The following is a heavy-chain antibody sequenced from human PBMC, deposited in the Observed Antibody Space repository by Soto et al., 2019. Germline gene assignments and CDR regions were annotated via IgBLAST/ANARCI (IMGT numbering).Heavy chain of an antibody. J-gene: IGHJ4*02. V-gene: IGHV1-58*01. CDR2: VAVGSGHT. CDR3: AACPYGSGTRGDY. Sequence: QWMRQARGQRLEWIGWVAVGSGHTNYAQKFQGRVTITRDMSTSTAYMDLTSLRSDDTAVYYCAACPYGSGTRGDYWGQGTLVTVSS. D-gene: IGHD3-10*01.